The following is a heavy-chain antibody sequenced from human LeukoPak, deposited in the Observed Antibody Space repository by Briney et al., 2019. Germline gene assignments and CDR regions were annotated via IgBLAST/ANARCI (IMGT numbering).Heavy chain of an antibody. D-gene: IGHD3-9*01. J-gene: IGHJ4*02. CDR1: GYTFTGYY. Sequence: ASVKVSCKASGYTFTGYYMHWVRQAPGQGLEWMGWINPNSGGTNYAQKFQGRVTMTRDTSISTAYMELSRLRSDDTAVYYCARSYYDILTGYEGIDYWGQGTLVTVSS. CDR3: ARSYYDILTGYEGIDY. CDR2: INPNSGGT. V-gene: IGHV1-2*02.